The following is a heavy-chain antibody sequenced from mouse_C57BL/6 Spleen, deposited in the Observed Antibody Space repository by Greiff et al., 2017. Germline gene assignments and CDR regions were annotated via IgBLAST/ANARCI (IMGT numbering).Heavy chain of an antibody. D-gene: IGHD4-1*02. V-gene: IGHV7-3*01. CDR1: GFTLTDYY. CDR2: IRNKANGYTT. J-gene: IGHJ4*01. Sequence: EVKLVESGGGLVQPGGSLSLSCAASGFTLTDYYMSWVRQPPGKALEWLGFIRNKANGYTTEYSASVKGRFTISRDNSQSILYLQMNALRAEDSATYYCARQLHYYAMDHWGQGTSVTVSS. CDR3: ARQLHYYAMDH.